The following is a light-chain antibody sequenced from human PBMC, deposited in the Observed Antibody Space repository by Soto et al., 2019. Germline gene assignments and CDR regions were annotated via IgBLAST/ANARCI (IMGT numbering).Light chain of an antibody. CDR2: KAS. V-gene: IGKV1-5*03. CDR1: QSISIW. J-gene: IGKJ1*01. CDR3: QQYTSNPWT. Sequence: DIQMTQSPSTLSASVGERVIITCRASQSISIWLAWYQQRPGKAPKLLIYKASTLQSGFPTRFSGSGSGTEFTLTISSLQPDDFATYFYQQYTSNPWTFGQGTKVEIK.